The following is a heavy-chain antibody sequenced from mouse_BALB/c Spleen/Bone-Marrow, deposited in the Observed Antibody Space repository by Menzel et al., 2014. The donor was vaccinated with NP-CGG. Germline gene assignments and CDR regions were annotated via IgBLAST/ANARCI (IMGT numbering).Heavy chain of an antibody. D-gene: IGHD2-1*01. CDR1: GFTFCSYA. J-gene: IGHJ2*01. CDR2: ITSGGGYT. Sequence: EVMLVESGGNLVKLGGSLKLSCAASGFTFCSYAMSWVRQTPMKWLEWVVTITSGGGYTYYPDSVNGRFTFSRDNAKNTLCLQMSSLRSEDTAMYYCARRYVNYFDYCDYWGQGTTLTVSS. V-gene: IGHV5-9-1*01. CDR3: ARRYVNYFDYCDY.